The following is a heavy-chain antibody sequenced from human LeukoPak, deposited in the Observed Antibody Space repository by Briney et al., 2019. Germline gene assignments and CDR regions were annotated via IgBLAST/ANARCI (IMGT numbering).Heavy chain of an antibody. D-gene: IGHD2-8*01. CDR1: GGSISSGSYY. CDR2: INHSGST. CDR3: ARRHVPQYGVSWFDP. V-gene: IGHV4-39*07. J-gene: IGHJ5*02. Sequence: SETLSLTCTVSGGSISSGSYYWSWIRQPPGKGLEWIGEINHSGSTNYNPSLKSRVTISVDTSKNQFSLKLSSVTAADTAVYYCARRHVPQYGVSWFDPWGQGTLVTVSS.